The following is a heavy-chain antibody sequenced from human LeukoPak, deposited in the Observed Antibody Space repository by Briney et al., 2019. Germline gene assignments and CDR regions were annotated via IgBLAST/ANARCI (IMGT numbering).Heavy chain of an antibody. D-gene: IGHD2-15*01. J-gene: IGHJ4*02. CDR3: ARHESVVVAAEFDY. CDR1: GGSISSSSYY. V-gene: IGHV4-39*01. CDR2: IYYSGST. Sequence: PSETLSLTCTVSGGSISSSSYYWGWIRQPPGKGLEWIGSIYYSGSTYYNPSLKSRVTISVDTSKNQFSLKLSSVTAADTAVYYCARHESVVVAAEFDYWGQGTLVTVSS.